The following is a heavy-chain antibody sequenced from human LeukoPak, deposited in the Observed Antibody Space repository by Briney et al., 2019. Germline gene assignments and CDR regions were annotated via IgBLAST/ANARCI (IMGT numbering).Heavy chain of an antibody. V-gene: IGHV4-4*07. CDR3: ARGSSGYYYG. Sequence: SETLSLTCNVSGGSLSSYYWSWIRQPAGKGLEWIGRIYSTGSTNYNPSLKSRVTMSIDTSKNQFSLKLSSVTAADTAVYYCARGSSGYYYGWGQGTLVTVSS. CDR2: IYSTGST. J-gene: IGHJ4*02. D-gene: IGHD3-22*01. CDR1: GGSLSSYY.